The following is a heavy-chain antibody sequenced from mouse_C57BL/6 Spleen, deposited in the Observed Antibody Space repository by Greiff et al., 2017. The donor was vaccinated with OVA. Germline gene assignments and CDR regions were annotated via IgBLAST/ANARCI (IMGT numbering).Heavy chain of an antibody. J-gene: IGHJ4*01. V-gene: IGHV1-82*01. CDR3: ARVITTVVATPMDY. D-gene: IGHD1-1*01. Sequence: VQLQQSGPELVKPGASVKISCKASGYAFSSSWMNWVKQRPGKGLEWIGRIYPGDGDTNYNGKFKGKATLTADKSSSTAYMQLSSLTSEDSAVYFCARVITTVVATPMDYWGQGTSVTVSS. CDR2: IYPGDGDT. CDR1: GYAFSSSW.